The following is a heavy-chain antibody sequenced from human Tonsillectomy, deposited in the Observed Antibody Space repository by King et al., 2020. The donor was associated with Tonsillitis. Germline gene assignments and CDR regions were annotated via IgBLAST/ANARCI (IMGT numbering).Heavy chain of an antibody. CDR3: ARGEVGTFDYFDY. Sequence: HVQLVQSGGGVVQPGGSLRLSCAASGFTFTSYGMHWVRQAPGKGLEWVAFIRYDGSEEYYADSVKGRFTVSRDNSKNTLFLQINSLSAENTAVYYCARGEVGTFDYFDYWGPGTLVTVSS. J-gene: IGHJ4*02. D-gene: IGHD1-26*01. V-gene: IGHV3-30*02. CDR1: GFTFTSYG. CDR2: IRYDGSEE.